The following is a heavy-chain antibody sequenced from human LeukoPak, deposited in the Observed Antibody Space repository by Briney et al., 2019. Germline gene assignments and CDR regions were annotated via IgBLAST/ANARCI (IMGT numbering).Heavy chain of an antibody. J-gene: IGHJ6*03. Sequence: GESLKISCKGSGYSFTSNWIGWVRHMPGKALEWMGIIYPGDSDTRYSPSFQGQVTISADKSIKTAYLQWSSLKAPDTAMYYCARQGDSNYYYYMDVWGKGTTVTVSS. V-gene: IGHV5-51*01. CDR2: IYPGDSDT. D-gene: IGHD2-21*02. CDR3: ARQGDSNYYYYMDV. CDR1: GYSFTSNW.